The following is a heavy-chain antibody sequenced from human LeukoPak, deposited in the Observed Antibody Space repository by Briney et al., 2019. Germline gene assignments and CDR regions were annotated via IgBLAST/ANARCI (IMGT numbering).Heavy chain of an antibody. J-gene: IGHJ4*02. CDR1: GFTFSSYG. V-gene: IGHV3-33*06. CDR2: IWYDGSNK. CDR3: AKAQDTAMALDY. D-gene: IGHD5-18*01. Sequence: GGSLRLSCAASGFTFSSYGMHWVRQAPGKGLELVAVIWYDGSNKYYADSVKGRFTISRDNSKNTLYLQMNSLRAEDTAVYYCAKAQDTAMALDYWGQGTLVTVSS.